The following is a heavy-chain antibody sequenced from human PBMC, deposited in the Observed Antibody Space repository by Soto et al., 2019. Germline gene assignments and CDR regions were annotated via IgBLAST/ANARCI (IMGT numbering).Heavy chain of an antibody. CDR3: ARDLVAAAAHGY. CDR2: IIPILGIA. CDR1: GGTFSSYT. V-gene: IGHV1-69*08. D-gene: IGHD6-13*01. Sequence: QVQLVQSGAEVKKPGSSVKVSCKASGGTFSSYTISWVRQAPGQGLEWMGRIIPILGIANYAQKFQGRVTITADKSTSTAYIELSSLRSEDTAVYYCARDLVAAAAHGYWGQGTLVTVSS. J-gene: IGHJ4*02.